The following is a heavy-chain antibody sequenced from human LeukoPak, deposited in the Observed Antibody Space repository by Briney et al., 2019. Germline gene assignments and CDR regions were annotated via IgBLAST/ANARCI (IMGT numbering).Heavy chain of an antibody. J-gene: IGHJ4*02. D-gene: IGHD2-2*01. CDR3: MREPFQRIGTATFYFDS. Sequence: PGTSLRLSCAASGFTFSSHAIHWVRQAPGKGREWVAFISYNGGNKFYSDSVKGRSTIYRDNVKNTMYLQVDSLSTEDTAGYYCMREPFQRIGTATFYFDSWGQGTLVTVSS. V-gene: IGHV3-30*01. CDR1: GFTFSSHA. CDR2: ISYNGGNK.